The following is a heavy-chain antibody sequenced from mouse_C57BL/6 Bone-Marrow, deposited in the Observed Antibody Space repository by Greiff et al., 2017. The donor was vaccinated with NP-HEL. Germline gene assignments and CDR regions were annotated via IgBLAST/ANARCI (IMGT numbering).Heavy chain of an antibody. Sequence: EVQGVESGGGLVKPGGSLKLSCAASGFTFSSYAMSWVRQTPEKRLEWVATISDGGSYTYYPDNVKGRFTISRDNAKNNLYLQMSHLKSEDTAMYYCARDPTNGSSGYYAMDYWGQGTSVTVSS. CDR3: ARDPTNGSSGYYAMDY. V-gene: IGHV5-4*01. CDR1: GFTFSSYA. J-gene: IGHJ4*01. CDR2: ISDGGSYT. D-gene: IGHD1-1*01.